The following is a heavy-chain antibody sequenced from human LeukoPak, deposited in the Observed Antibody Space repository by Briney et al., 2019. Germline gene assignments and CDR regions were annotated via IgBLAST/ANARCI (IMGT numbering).Heavy chain of an antibody. Sequence: PGGPLRLSCAASGFTFSSYAMSWVRQAPGKGLEWVSAISGSGGSTYYADSVKGRFTISRDNSKNTLYLQMNSLRAEDTAAYYCAKCWGYCSSTSCYTHKRHFDYWGQGTLVTVSS. V-gene: IGHV3-23*01. D-gene: IGHD2-2*02. CDR2: ISGSGGST. J-gene: IGHJ4*02. CDR1: GFTFSSYA. CDR3: AKCWGYCSSTSCYTHKRHFDY.